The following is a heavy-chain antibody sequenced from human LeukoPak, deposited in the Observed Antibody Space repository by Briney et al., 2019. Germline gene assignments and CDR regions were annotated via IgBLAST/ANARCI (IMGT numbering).Heavy chain of an antibody. D-gene: IGHD5-12*01. CDR2: IYITEGT. V-gene: IGHV4-4*07. J-gene: IGHJ5*02. CDR3: ARDNGYSGYDNWFDP. Sequence: SETLSLTCTVSGDSISSYYWNWIRQPAGKGLEWIGRIYITEGTNYNPSLKSRVTMSVDTSKNQFSLKVNSVTAADAAVYYCARDNGYSGYDNWFDPWGQGTLVTVSS. CDR1: GDSISSYY.